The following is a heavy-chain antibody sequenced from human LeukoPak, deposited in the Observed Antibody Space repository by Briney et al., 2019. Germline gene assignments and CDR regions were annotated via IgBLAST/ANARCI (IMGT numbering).Heavy chain of an antibody. CDR2: INPSSGCT. J-gene: IGHJ4*02. CDR3: AKEFPSGATRDLDY. V-gene: IGHV1-2*02. Sequence: XKASGYSFTASYMHWVRQAPGQGSEWLVLINPSSGCTNYAPKFQGRVTLTSDTSINTAYMELTSLRSDDTTMYYCAKEFPSGATRDLDYWGQGTLVTVSS. D-gene: IGHD1-26*01. CDR1: GYSFTASY.